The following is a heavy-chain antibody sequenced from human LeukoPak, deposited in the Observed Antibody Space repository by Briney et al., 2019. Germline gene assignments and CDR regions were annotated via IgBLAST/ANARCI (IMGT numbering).Heavy chain of an antibody. Sequence: ASVKVSCKASGYTFTSYGISWVRQAPGQGREGMGWISAYNGNTNYAQKLQGGVTMTTDTSTSTAYMELRSLRSDDTAVYYCARDPSYGDYVAEYFQHXXXGTLVTVSS. D-gene: IGHD4-17*01. CDR2: ISAYNGNT. CDR3: ARDPSYGDYVAEYFQH. J-gene: IGHJ1*01. V-gene: IGHV1-18*01. CDR1: GYTFTSYG.